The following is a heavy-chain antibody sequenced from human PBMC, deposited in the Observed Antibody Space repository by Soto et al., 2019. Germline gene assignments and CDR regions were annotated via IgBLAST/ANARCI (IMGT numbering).Heavy chain of an antibody. Sequence: ASVKVSCKASGGTFSSYAISWVRQAPGQGLEWMGGIIPIFGTANYAQKFQGRVTITADESTSTAYMELSSLRSEDTAVYYCARVGGRGVYYGSGSYFLDWFDPWXQGTLVTVSS. V-gene: IGHV1-69*13. J-gene: IGHJ5*02. D-gene: IGHD3-10*01. CDR2: IIPIFGTA. CDR1: GGTFSSYA. CDR3: ARVGGRGVYYGSGSYFLDWFDP.